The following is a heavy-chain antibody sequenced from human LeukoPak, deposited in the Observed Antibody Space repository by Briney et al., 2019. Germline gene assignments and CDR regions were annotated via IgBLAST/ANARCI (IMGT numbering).Heavy chain of an antibody. CDR1: GGTFSSYA. D-gene: IGHD3-22*01. CDR2: IIPILGIA. Sequence: GASVKVSCKASGGTFSSYAISWVRQAPGQGLEWMGRIIPILGIANYAQKFQGRVTITADKSTSTAYMELSSLRSEDTAVYYCAPYYYDSSGYYPIDYWGQGTLVTVCS. V-gene: IGHV1-69*04. CDR3: APYYYDSSGYYPIDY. J-gene: IGHJ4*02.